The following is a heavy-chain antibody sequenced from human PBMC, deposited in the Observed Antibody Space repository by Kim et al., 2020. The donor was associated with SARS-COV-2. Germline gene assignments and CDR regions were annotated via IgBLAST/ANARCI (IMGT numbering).Heavy chain of an antibody. CDR3: EKDTVYGDYFDL. J-gene: IGHJ2*01. CDR1: GFTFSSYA. D-gene: IGHD4-17*01. CDR2: ISGSGGST. Sequence: GGSLRLSCAASGFTFSSYAMSWVRQAPGKGLESVSAISGSGGSTYYADSVKGRFTISRENYKNTLYLQMNSLRAEDTAVYYCEKDTVYGDYFDLWGRGTLVTVSS. V-gene: IGHV3-23*01.